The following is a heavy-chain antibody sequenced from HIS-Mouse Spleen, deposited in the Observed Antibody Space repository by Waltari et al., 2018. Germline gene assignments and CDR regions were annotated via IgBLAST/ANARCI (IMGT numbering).Heavy chain of an antibody. CDR1: GFTFSSYA. CDR2: ISGSGGST. J-gene: IGHJ4*02. V-gene: IGHV3-23*01. D-gene: IGHD6-6*01. CDR3: AKAPLEQLVFDY. Sequence: EVQLLESGGGLVQPGGSLRLSCAASGFTFSSYAISWVRQAPGKGLGWVSAISGSGGSTYYADAVKGRLTISRDNSKNTLYLQMNSLRAEDTAVYYCAKAPLEQLVFDYWGQGTLVTVSS.